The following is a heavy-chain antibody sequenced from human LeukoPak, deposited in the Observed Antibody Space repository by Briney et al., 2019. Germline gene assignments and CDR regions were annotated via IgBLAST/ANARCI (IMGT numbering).Heavy chain of an antibody. CDR3: AADGEYAFLV. CDR2: IISDGITT. Sequence: PGGSLRLSCAASGLTFHNTWMHWIRQAPGKGLVWVSRIISDGITTTYADSVKGRFTISRDNAKNTLYLQMNSLRADDTAVYYCAADGEYAFLVWSQGTMVTVSS. D-gene: IGHD2/OR15-2a*01. V-gene: IGHV3-74*01. J-gene: IGHJ3*01. CDR1: GLTFHNTW.